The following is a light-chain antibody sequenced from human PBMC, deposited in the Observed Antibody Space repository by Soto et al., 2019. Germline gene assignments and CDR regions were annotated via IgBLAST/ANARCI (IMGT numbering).Light chain of an antibody. CDR2: EVT. Sequence: QSVLTQPPSASGSPGQSVTISCTGTSSDVGGYDYVSWYQQHPGKAPKLMIYEVTIRPSGVSDCFSGCKSGNTASLTVSGLQAEDEADYYCSSYTGGNPSYVFGTGTKVTVL. CDR3: SSYTGGNPSYV. J-gene: IGLJ1*01. V-gene: IGLV2-8*01. CDR1: SSDVGGYDY.